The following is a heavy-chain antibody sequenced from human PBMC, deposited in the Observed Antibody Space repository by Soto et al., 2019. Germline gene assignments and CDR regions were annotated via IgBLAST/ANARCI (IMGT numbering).Heavy chain of an antibody. CDR1: GFTFSSYA. V-gene: IGHV3-30-3*01. D-gene: IGHD3-10*01. CDR2: ISYDGSNK. Sequence: QVQLVESGGGVVQPGRSLRLSCAASGFTFSSYAMHWVRQAPGKGLEWVAVISYDGSNKYYADSVKGRFTISRDNSKNTLYLQMKSLRAEDTAVYYCARDRTMVRGVILCGFDSWGQGTLVTVYS. CDR3: ARDRTMVRGVILCGFDS. J-gene: IGHJ4*02.